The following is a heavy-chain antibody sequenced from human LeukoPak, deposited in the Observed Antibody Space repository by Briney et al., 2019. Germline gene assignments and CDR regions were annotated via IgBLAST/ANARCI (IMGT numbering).Heavy chain of an antibody. Sequence: SETLSLTCTVSGGSISSYYWSWIRRPPGKGLEWIGHISDSGDTNYNPSLKSRITISVDPSKNHFSLKLSSVTAADTAVYYCARDSYYDSSGYFNDTFDMWGQGTVVTVSS. J-gene: IGHJ3*02. CDR1: GGSISSYY. CDR3: ARDSYYDSSGYFNDTFDM. V-gene: IGHV4-59*01. D-gene: IGHD3-22*01. CDR2: ISDSGDT.